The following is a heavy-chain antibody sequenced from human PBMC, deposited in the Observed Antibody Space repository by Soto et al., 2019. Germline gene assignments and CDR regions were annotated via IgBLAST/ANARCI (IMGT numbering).Heavy chain of an antibody. CDR1: GGSISSGGYY. CDR2: IYYSGST. Sequence: SETLSLTCTVSGGSISSGGYYWSWIRQHPGKGLEWIGYIYYSGSTYYNPSLKSRVTISVDTSKNQFSLKLSSVTAADTAVYYCARDSTTVTTQNDAFDIWGQRTMVTVSS. J-gene: IGHJ3*02. V-gene: IGHV4-31*03. CDR3: ARDSTTVTTQNDAFDI. D-gene: IGHD4-4*01.